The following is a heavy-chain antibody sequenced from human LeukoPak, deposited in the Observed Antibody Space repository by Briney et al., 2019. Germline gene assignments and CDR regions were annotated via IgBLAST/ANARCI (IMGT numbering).Heavy chain of an antibody. CDR3: ARTSLEVDYYDSSGYSYYYYGMDV. CDR1: GGSISSYY. J-gene: IGHJ6*02. CDR2: IYTSGST. Sequence: SETLSLTCTVSGGSISSYYWSWIRQPAGKGLEWIGRIYTSGSTNYNPSLKSRVTMSVDTFKNQFSLKLSSVTAADTAVYYCARTSLEVDYYDSSGYSYYYYGMDVWGQGTTVTVSS. D-gene: IGHD3-22*01. V-gene: IGHV4-4*07.